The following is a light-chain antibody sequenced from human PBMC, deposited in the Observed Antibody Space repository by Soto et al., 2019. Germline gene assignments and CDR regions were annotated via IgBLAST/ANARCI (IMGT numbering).Light chain of an antibody. CDR2: DAS. CDR1: QGISEY. Sequence: DIQMAQSPSSLSASIGDRVTITCRASQGISEYLAWYQQKPGNAPNLLIYDASILQSGVPSRFSGSGSGTHFHLTISRLQPEDVATYYGHSYNSNPRTFGQGTTVEIK. V-gene: IGKV1-27*01. J-gene: IGKJ1*01. CDR3: HSYNSNPRT.